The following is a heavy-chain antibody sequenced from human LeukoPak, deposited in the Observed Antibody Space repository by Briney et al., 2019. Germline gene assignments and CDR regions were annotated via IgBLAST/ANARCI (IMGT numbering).Heavy chain of an antibody. D-gene: IGHD6-19*01. CDR3: AREWIAVAGTVSP. CDR1: GYTFTGYY. CDR2: INPNSGGT. J-gene: IGHJ5*02. Sequence: ASVKVSCKASGYTFTGYYMHWVRQAPGQGLEWMGWINPNSGGTNYAQKFQGRVTMTRDTSISTAYMELSRLRSDDTAVYHCAREWIAVAGTVSPWGQGTLVTVSS. V-gene: IGHV1-2*02.